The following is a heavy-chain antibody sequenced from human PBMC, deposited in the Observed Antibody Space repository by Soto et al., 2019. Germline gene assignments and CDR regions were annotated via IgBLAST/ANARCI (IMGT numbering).Heavy chain of an antibody. V-gene: IGHV4-59*01. CDR2: SYYSGST. J-gene: IGHJ6*02. D-gene: IGHD3-10*01. CDR1: GGSISSYY. CDR3: ARGYYYGSGSYMYYYGMDV. Sequence: PSETLSLTCTVSGGSISSYYWSWIRQPPGKGLEWIGYSYYSGSTNYNPSLKSRVTISVDTSKNQSSLKLSSVTAADTAVYYSARGYYYGSGSYMYYYGMDVWGQGTTGTVS.